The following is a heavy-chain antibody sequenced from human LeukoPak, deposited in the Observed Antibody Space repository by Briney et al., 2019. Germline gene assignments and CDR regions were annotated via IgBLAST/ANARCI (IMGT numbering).Heavy chain of an antibody. Sequence: ASVKVSCKASGYTFINYYMHWVRQAPGHGLEWMGIINPSGGSTRYAQKFQGRVTMTRDTSTSTVYMELSSLRSEDTAVYYCARSYSGTYYAESGVDYWGQGTLVTVSS. CDR3: ARSYSGTYYAESGVDY. D-gene: IGHD1-26*01. CDR1: GYTFINYY. V-gene: IGHV1-46*01. CDR2: INPSGGST. J-gene: IGHJ4*02.